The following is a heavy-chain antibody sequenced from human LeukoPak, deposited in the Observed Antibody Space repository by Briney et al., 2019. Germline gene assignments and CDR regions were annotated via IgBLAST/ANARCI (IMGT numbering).Heavy chain of an antibody. CDR3: AKGDGTSSGAFDI. J-gene: IGHJ3*02. D-gene: IGHD6-6*01. CDR2: ISASGGSI. V-gene: IGHV3-23*01. CDR1: GFPFSHYA. Sequence: GGSLRLSCAASGFPFSHYAINWVRQAPGKGLEWVSTISASGGSIYYADSVKGRFTISRDNSKNTLSLPMNNLRGEDTATYYCAKGDGTSSGAFDIWGQGTMVTVSS.